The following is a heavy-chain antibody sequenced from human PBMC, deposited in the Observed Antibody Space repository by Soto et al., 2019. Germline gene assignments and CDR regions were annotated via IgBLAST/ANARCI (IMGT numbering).Heavy chain of an antibody. CDR1: GFPLGDYG. CDR2: IRREVYGGTT. J-gene: IGHJ4*02. D-gene: IGHD3-22*01. CDR3: TRDGGYSKTDY. Sequence: PGGSLRLSCTASGFPLGDYGVSWVRQAPGKGLEWVGFIRREVYGGTTEYAASVKGRFVFSRDDSENIAYLQMNSLKTEDTAVYYCTRDGGYSKTDYWRRRTLVTVSS. V-gene: IGHV3-49*04.